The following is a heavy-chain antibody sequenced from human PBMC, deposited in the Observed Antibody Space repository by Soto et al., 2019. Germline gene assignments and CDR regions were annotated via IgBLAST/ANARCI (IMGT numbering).Heavy chain of an antibody. D-gene: IGHD3-3*01. V-gene: IGHV3-11*01. Sequence: PGGSLRLSCAASGFTFSDHQMSWIRQAPGKGLEWVTYITRSGNTMYYADSVKGRFTISRDNAKNSLYLQMNSLRAEDTAVYYCARDIEGRTSFGVAFRDFDYWGQGTRVTGAS. CDR3: ARDIEGRTSFGVAFRDFDY. J-gene: IGHJ4*02. CDR1: GFTFSDHQ. CDR2: ITRSGNTM.